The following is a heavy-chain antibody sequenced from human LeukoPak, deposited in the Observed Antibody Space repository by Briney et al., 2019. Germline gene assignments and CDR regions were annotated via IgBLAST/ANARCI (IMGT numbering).Heavy chain of an antibody. Sequence: ASVKVSCKASVYTFTGYYMHWVRQAPGQGLEWMGWINPNSGGTNYAQKFQGRVTMTRDTSISTAYMELSRLRSDDTAVYYCAGYSIPLQSALDYWGQGTLVTVSS. CDR3: AGYSIPLQSALDY. V-gene: IGHV1-2*02. D-gene: IGHD4-4*01. CDR2: INPNSGGT. J-gene: IGHJ4*02. CDR1: VYTFTGYY.